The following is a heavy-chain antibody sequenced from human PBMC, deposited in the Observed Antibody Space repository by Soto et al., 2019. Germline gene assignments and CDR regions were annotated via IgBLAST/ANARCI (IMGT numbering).Heavy chain of an antibody. D-gene: IGHD3-22*01. CDR2: ISSNSSNK. V-gene: IGHV3-30-3*01. CDR1: GFTFSSYA. J-gene: IGHJ3*02. CDR3: ARDAGWYYYDSSGYYYVPDAFDI. Sequence: HPGGSLRLSCAASGFTFSSYATHWVRQAPGKGLEWVAVISSNSSNKYYADSVKGRFTISRDNAKNTLYLQMNSLRAEDTAVYYCARDAGWYYYDSSGYYYVPDAFDIWGQGTMVTVSS.